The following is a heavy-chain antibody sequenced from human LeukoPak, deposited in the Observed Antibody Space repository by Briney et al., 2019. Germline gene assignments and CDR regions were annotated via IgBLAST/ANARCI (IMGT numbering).Heavy chain of an antibody. V-gene: IGHV1-24*01. CDR2: FDPEDGET. Sequence: ASVKVSCKVSGYTLTELSMHWVRQAPGKGLEWMGGFDPEDGETIYAQKFQGRVTMTEDTSTDTAYMELSSLRSEDTAVYYCARDPLTSDIPAVRFLEWLPSYYFDYWGQGTLVTVSS. CDR3: ARDPLTSDIPAVRFLEWLPSYYFDY. D-gene: IGHD3-3*01. CDR1: GYTLTELS. J-gene: IGHJ4*02.